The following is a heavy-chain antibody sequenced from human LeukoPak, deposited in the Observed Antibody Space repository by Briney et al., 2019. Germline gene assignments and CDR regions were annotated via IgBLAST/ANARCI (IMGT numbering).Heavy chain of an antibody. V-gene: IGHV1-69*13. D-gene: IGHD6-6*01. J-gene: IGHJ6*03. CDR2: IIPIFGTV. CDR3: ARERRRASSSSYYYSMDV. Sequence: SVKVSCKVSRDTFTTHALSWVRQAPGQGLEWMGGIIPIFGTVNYAQKFQSRVTFTADESTSTVYMELRSLRAEDTAVYYCARERRRASSSSYYYSMDVWGDGTTVTVSS. CDR1: RDTFTTHA.